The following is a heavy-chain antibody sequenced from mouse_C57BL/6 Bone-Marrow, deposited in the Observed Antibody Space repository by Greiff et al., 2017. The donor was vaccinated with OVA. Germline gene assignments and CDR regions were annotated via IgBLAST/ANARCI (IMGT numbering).Heavy chain of an antibody. J-gene: IGHJ3*01. D-gene: IGHD2-5*01. Sequence: EVKLVESGGDLVKPGGSLKLSCAASGFTFSSYGMSWVRQTPDKRLEWVATISSGGSYTYYPDSVKGRFTISRDNANNTLYLQMSRLKSEDTAMYYCARLRYSNYVAYWGQGTLVTVSA. CDR1: GFTFSSYG. CDR2: ISSGGSYT. V-gene: IGHV5-6*01. CDR3: ARLRYSNYVAY.